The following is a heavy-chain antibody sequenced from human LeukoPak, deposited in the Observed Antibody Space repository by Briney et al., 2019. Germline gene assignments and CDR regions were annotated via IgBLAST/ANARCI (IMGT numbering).Heavy chain of an antibody. V-gene: IGHV4-30-4*08. CDR2: IYYSGST. CDR1: GGSISSGDYY. CDR3: ARDLSNWNRLDV. D-gene: IGHD1/OR15-1a*01. Sequence: PLETLSLTCTVSGGSISSGDYYWSWIRQPPGKGLEWIGYIYYSGSTYYNPSLKSRVTISVDTSKNQFSLKLSSVTAADTAVYYCARDLSNWNRLDVWGKGTTVTVSS. J-gene: IGHJ6*04.